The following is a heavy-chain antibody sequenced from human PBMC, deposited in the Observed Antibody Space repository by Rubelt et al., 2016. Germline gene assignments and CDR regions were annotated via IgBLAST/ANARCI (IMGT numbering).Heavy chain of an antibody. CDR3: ARDKGRF. CDR2: IKQDGIEK. V-gene: IGHV3-7*01. J-gene: IGHJ4*02. Sequence: EVQLVESGGGLVQPGGSLRLSCAASGFSFSGYWMTWVRQAPGKGLEWVSKIKQDGIEKYYVDSVKGRFTISRDNARNSLYLQMNSLRAEDTAVYYCARDKGRFWGQGTLVTVSS. CDR1: GFSFSGYW.